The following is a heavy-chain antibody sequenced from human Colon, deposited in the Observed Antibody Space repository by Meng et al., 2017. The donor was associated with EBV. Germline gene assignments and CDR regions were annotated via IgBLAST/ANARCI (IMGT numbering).Heavy chain of an antibody. CDR3: ARVRVIPAAVGFDY. CDR2: IYRGGGT. D-gene: IGHD2-2*01. J-gene: IGHJ4*02. Sequence: QVQLQESGPGLVEPSGTLSLAGAASGGSISTSDWWSWVRQPPGKGLEWIGEIYRGGGTNYNPSFKSRVTISVDTSNNHFSLKLSYVTAADTAVYYCARVRVIPAAVGFDYWGQGTLVTVSS. V-gene: IGHV4-4*02. CDR1: GGSISTSDW.